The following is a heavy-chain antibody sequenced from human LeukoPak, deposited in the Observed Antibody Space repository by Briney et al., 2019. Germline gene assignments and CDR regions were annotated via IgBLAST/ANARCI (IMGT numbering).Heavy chain of an antibody. CDR2: IYYSGST. D-gene: IGHD3-9*01. Sequence: SETLSLTCTVSGGSISSTSYYWGWIRQPPEKGLEWIGNIYYSGSTYYNPSLKSRVTISVDTSKSQFSLKLSSVTAADTAVYYCATRDFDSGWFDPWGQGTLVTVSS. V-gene: IGHV4-39*07. J-gene: IGHJ5*02. CDR3: ATRDFDSGWFDP. CDR1: GGSISSTSYY.